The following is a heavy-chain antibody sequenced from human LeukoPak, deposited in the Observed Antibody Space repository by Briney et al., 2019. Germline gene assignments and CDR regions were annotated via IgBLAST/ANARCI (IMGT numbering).Heavy chain of an antibody. J-gene: IGHJ5*02. D-gene: IGHD3-9*01. CDR2: GGDRGGT. Sequence: SETLSLTCAVYGGSLSGFYWSWIRQSPGKGLEWIGEGGDRGGTKYSPSLKSRVTISADTSKNRFSLNLNSVTAADTAVYYCAKNGQTGFSFDPWGQGTLVTVSS. V-gene: IGHV4-34*01. CDR3: AKNGQTGFSFDP. CDR1: GGSLSGFY.